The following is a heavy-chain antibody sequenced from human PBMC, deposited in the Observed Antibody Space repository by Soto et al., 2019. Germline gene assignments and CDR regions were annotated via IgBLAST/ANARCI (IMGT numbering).Heavy chain of an antibody. D-gene: IGHD4-17*01. CDR1: GFSLSTSGVG. CDR3: AHAHTTVSLGY. CDR2: IYWDDDK. J-gene: IGHJ4*02. V-gene: IGHV2-5*02. Sequence: QITLKESGPTLVKPTQTLTLTCTFSGFSLSTSGVGVGWIRQPPGKALEWLALIYWDDDKRYSPSLKSRLTITKDTSKNQAVLTMTNKDPVDTATYYCAHAHTTVSLGYWGQGTLVTVSS.